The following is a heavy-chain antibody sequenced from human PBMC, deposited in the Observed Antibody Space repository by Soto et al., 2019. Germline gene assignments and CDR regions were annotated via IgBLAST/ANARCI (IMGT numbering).Heavy chain of an antibody. CDR2: ISTYNGKT. J-gene: IGHJ4*02. CDR1: GYTFSTYP. V-gene: IGHV1-18*01. Sequence: GASVKVSCKTSGYTFSTYPISWVRQAPGQGLEWVGWISTYNGKTNYGQKFQGRVTTTTDTSTSTAYMDLRNLRSDDTAVYYCARDRVEAALGTFDQWGQGTLVTVSS. D-gene: IGHD6-13*01. CDR3: ARDRVEAALGTFDQ.